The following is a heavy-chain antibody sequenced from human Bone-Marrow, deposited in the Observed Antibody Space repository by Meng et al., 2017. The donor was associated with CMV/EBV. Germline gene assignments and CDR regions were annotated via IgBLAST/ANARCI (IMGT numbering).Heavy chain of an antibody. CDR1: GGTFSSYA. J-gene: IGHJ6*02. D-gene: IGHD3-16*01. Sequence: ASVKVSCKASGGTFSSYAISWVRQAPGQGLEWMGWISAYNGNTNYAQKLQGRVSMTTDTSTTTAHMEVRSLRSDDTAVYYCARDGGPGGAADYYYYYGMDVWGQGTTVTVSS. V-gene: IGHV1-18*01. CDR2: ISAYNGNT. CDR3: ARDGGPGGAADYYYYYGMDV.